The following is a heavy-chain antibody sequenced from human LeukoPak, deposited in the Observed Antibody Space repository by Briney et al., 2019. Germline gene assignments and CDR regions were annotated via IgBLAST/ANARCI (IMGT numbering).Heavy chain of an antibody. Sequence: ASVKVSCKASGYTFAAYYIHWMRQATGQGLEWMGRIDPNGGGTYYAQKFQGRLTMTSDTSISTAYMELNSLISDDTAVYYCARDSGIPGARDWYFDLWGRGTLVTVSS. D-gene: IGHD1-26*01. J-gene: IGHJ2*01. V-gene: IGHV1-2*02. CDR3: ARDSGIPGARDWYFDL. CDR1: GYTFAAYY. CDR2: IDPNGGGT.